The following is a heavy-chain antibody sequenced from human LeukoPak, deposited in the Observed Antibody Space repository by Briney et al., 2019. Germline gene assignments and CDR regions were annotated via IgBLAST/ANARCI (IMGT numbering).Heavy chain of an antibody. CDR3: ARHEGANSYGMDV. CDR2: IYYSGST. V-gene: IGHV4-59*08. J-gene: IGHJ6*02. D-gene: IGHD1-26*01. Sequence: PSETLSLTCTVSGGSTSSYYWSWIRQPPGEGLEWIGYIYYSGSTNYNPSLKSRVTISVDTSKNQFSLKLSSVTAADTAVYYCARHEGANSYGMDVWGQGTTVTVS. CDR1: GGSTSSYY.